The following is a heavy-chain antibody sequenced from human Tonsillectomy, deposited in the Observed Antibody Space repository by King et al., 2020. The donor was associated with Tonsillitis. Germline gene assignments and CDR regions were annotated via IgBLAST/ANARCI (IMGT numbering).Heavy chain of an antibody. Sequence: VQLVESGGGVVQPGRSLRLSCPASGFTFSDYAMHWVRQAPGKGLEWVAVISYDGSNKYYADSVKGRFTISRDNSKNTLFLQMNSLRAEDTAVYYCAETFVRGVHNLDYWGQGTLVTVSS. J-gene: IGHJ4*02. CDR3: AETFVRGVHNLDY. D-gene: IGHD3-10*02. V-gene: IGHV3-30-3*01. CDR1: GFTFSDYA. CDR2: ISYDGSNK.